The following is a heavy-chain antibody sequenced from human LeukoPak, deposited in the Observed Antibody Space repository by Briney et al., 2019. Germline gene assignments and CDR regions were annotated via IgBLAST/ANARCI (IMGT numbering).Heavy chain of an antibody. J-gene: IGHJ4*02. CDR2: INYSGST. D-gene: IGHD6-13*01. V-gene: IGHV4-59*01. CDR3: ARALAAGRVDS. CDR1: GASISSYY. Sequence: SETLSLTCTVSGASISSYYWTWIRQPPGKGLEWIGYINYSGSTTYNPSLKSRVTFALDTSRNQVSLKLSSVAAADTALYYCARALAAGRVDSWGRGTLVTVSS.